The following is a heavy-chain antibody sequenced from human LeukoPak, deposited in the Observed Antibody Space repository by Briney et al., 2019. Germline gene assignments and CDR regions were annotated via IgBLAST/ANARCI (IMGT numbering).Heavy chain of an antibody. V-gene: IGHV3-74*01. J-gene: IGHJ4*02. D-gene: IGHD3-3*01. CDR1: GFTFSSYW. CDR3: ARYYYDFWRLDY. CDR2: ISSDGSST. Sequence: PGGSLRLSCAASGFTFSSYWMHWVRQAQGKGLVWVSRISSDGSSTSYADSVKGRFTISRDNAKNTLYLQMNSLRAEDTAVYYCARYYYDFWRLDYWGQGTLVTVSS.